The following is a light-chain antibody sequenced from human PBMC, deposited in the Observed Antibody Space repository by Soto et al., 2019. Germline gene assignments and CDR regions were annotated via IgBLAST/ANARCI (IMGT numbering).Light chain of an antibody. Sequence: QSALTQPASVSGSPGQSITISCTGTSSDVGSYNLVSWYQQHPGKAPKLMIYEGSKRPSGVSNRFSGSKSGNTASLTISGLQAEDEADYYCCSYAVYVVFGGGTKVTVL. CDR3: CSYAVYVV. CDR1: SSDVGSYNL. V-gene: IGLV2-23*01. J-gene: IGLJ2*01. CDR2: EGS.